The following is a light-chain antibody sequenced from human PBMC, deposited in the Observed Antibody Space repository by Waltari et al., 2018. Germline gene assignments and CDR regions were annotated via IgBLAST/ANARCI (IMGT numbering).Light chain of an antibody. J-gene: IGLJ2*01. CDR3: SSYAGSNTLV. V-gene: IGLV2-8*01. Sequence: QSALTQPPSASGSPGQSVTISCSGTNSDIGTYNYAPWFQQHPGRAPNLLIYEVNKRPSGVPDRFSGSKSDNRASLTVSGLQADDEAVYHCSSYAGSNTLVFGGGTRLTVL. CDR1: NSDIGTYNY. CDR2: EVN.